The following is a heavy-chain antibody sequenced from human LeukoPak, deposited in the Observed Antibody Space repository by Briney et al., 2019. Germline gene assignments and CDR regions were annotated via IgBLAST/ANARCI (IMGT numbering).Heavy chain of an antibody. CDR2: ISGSGGST. Sequence: GGSLRLSCAASGFTFSSYAMSWVRQAPGKGLEWVSAISGSGGSTYYADSVKGRFTISRDNSKNTLYLQMNSLRAEDTAVYYCAKDKCGGDCPHSSYWYFDLWGRGTLVTVSS. CDR1: GFTFSSYA. J-gene: IGHJ2*01. CDR3: AKDKCGGDCPHSSYWYFDL. D-gene: IGHD2-21*01. V-gene: IGHV3-23*01.